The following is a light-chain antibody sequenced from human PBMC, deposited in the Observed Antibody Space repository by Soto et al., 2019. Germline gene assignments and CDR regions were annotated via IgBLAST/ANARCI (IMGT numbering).Light chain of an antibody. CDR1: ERISSNF. CDR2: GAS. Sequence: PWERATLSCRASERISSNFLAWYQQRPGQAPRLLIYGASTRASGIPDRFSGSGSGTDFALTISRLEPEDFAVFYCQQYGTSPFTFGPGTTVEIK. CDR3: QQYGTSPFT. J-gene: IGKJ3*01. V-gene: IGKV3-20*01.